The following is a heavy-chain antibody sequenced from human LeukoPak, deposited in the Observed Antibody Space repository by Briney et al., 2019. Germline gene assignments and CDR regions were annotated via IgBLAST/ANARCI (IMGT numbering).Heavy chain of an antibody. CDR2: ISYDGSNK. J-gene: IGHJ4*02. V-gene: IGHV3-30-3*01. CDR1: GFTFSRYA. Sequence: PGGSLRLSCAASGFTFSRYAMHWVRQAPGKGLEWVAVISYDGSNKYYADSVKGRFTISRDNSKNTLYLQMNSLRAEDTAVYYCARTQLPSKRNSPFDYWGQGTLVTVSS. D-gene: IGHD1-26*01. CDR3: ARTQLPSKRNSPFDY.